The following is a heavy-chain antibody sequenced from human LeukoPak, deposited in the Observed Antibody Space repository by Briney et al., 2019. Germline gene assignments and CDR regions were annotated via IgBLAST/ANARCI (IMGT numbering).Heavy chain of an antibody. V-gene: IGHV3-7*01. D-gene: IGHD3-10*01. Sequence: GGSLRLSCAASGYTFSSYWMSWVRQAPGKGLEWVANIWEDGNEKYYADSVKGQFTISRDNAKNSLFLQMDSLRAEDTAVYYCARDLAGHYYVSGSSFDYWGQGTLVTISS. CDR3: ARDLAGHYYVSGSSFDY. CDR1: GYTFSSYW. CDR2: IWEDGNEK. J-gene: IGHJ4*02.